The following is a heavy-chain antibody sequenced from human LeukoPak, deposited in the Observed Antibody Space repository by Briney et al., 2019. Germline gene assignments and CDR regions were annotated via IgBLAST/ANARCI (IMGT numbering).Heavy chain of an antibody. CDR2: INSDASSI. CDR1: CFTHRRHY. Sequence: GGSLILSCAASCFTHRRHYMQDLRQVPGKGLVWVSRINSDASSISYAASVKGRFTTSRDNAKNTLYLQMNSLRVEDTAVYHCTSDTVDTVLGIDYWGQGTLVTVSS. J-gene: IGHJ4*02. CDR3: TSDTVDTVLGIDY. D-gene: IGHD5-18*01. V-gene: IGHV3-74*01.